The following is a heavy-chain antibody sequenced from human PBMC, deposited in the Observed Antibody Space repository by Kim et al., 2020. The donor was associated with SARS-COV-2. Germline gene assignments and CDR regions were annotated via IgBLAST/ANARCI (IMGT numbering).Heavy chain of an antibody. CDR2: LYYSGST. Sequence: SETLSLTCTVSGGSISSYYWSWIRQPPGKGLECIGYLYYSGSTNYNPSLKSRVTISVDTSKNQFSLKLSSVTAADTAVYYCARVRNWFDPWGQGTLVTVTS. J-gene: IGHJ5*02. CDR3: ARVRNWFDP. V-gene: IGHV4-59*01. CDR1: GGSISSYY.